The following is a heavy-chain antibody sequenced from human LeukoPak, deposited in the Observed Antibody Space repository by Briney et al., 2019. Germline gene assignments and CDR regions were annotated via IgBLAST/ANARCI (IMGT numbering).Heavy chain of an antibody. V-gene: IGHV4-61*02. Sequence: SQTLSVTCTVSGCSISSDSYYWSCIRQHPGKGLEWIGRIYTSGSTNYNPSLKSRVTISVDTSKNQFSLKLSSVTAADTAVYYCAREPLGGVHSGCIDYWGQGTLVTVSS. CDR3: AREPLGGVHSGCIDY. J-gene: IGHJ4*02. CDR2: IYTSGST. D-gene: IGHD5-12*01. CDR1: GCSISSDSYY.